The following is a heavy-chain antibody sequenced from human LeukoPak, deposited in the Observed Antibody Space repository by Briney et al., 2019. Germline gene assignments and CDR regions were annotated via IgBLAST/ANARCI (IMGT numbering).Heavy chain of an antibody. V-gene: IGHV4-59*12. J-gene: IGHJ4*02. CDR2: IYYSGST. CDR1: GGSISSYY. Sequence: SETLSLTCTVSGGSISSYYWSWIRQPPGKGLEWIGYIYYSGSTNYNPSLKSRVTISVDTSKNQFSLKLSSVTAADTAVYYCATSKYYDYVWGSYDIYYFDYWGQGTLVTVSS. D-gene: IGHD3-16*01. CDR3: ATSKYYDYVWGSYDIYYFDY.